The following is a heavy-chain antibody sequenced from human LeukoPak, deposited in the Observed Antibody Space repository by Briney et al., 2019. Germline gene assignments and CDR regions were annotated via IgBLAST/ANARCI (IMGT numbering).Heavy chain of an antibody. Sequence: GGSLRLSCAASGFTFSNYAMSWVRQAPGKGLECVSAISDSGDKTDYADSVRGRFTIYRDNSKDTLYLQMNSLRAEDTAVYYCAKDPPCGSTSCYANYFDYWGQGTLVTVSS. CDR1: GFTFSNYA. J-gene: IGHJ4*02. D-gene: IGHD2-2*01. V-gene: IGHV3-23*01. CDR3: AKDPPCGSTSCYANYFDY. CDR2: ISDSGDKT.